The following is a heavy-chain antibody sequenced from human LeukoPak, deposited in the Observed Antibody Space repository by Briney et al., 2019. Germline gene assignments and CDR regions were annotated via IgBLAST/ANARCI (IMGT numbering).Heavy chain of an antibody. CDR2: ISGSGGST. Sequence: GGTLRLSCAASGFTFSNYGMSWVRQAPGKGLEWVSAISGSGGSTYYADSVKGRFTISRDNSKNTLCLQMNSLRAEDTAVYYCAKVAGYCTGGSCYGALDYWGQGTLVTVSS. V-gene: IGHV3-23*01. CDR3: AKVAGYCTGGSCYGALDY. D-gene: IGHD2-15*01. J-gene: IGHJ4*02. CDR1: GFTFSNYG.